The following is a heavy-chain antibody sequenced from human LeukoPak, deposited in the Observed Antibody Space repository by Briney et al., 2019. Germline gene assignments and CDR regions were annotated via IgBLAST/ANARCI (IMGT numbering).Heavy chain of an antibody. Sequence: VASVKVSXKASGGTFSSYAISWVRQAPGQGLEWMGGIIPIFGTANYAQKFQGRVTITTDESTSTAYMELSSLRSEDTAVYYCARVGERPDFWSGSYFDYWGQGTLVTVSS. V-gene: IGHV1-69*05. J-gene: IGHJ4*02. CDR1: GGTFSSYA. CDR3: ARVGERPDFWSGSYFDY. D-gene: IGHD3-3*01. CDR2: IIPIFGTA.